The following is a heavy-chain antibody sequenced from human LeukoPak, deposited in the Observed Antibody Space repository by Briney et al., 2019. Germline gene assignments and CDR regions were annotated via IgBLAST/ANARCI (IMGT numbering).Heavy chain of an antibody. Sequence: ASVTVSFKASGYTFTSYYMHWVRQAPGQGLEWMGIINPSGGSTSYAQKFQGRVTMTRDTSTSTVYMELSSLRSEDTAVYYCASGYCSSTSCLYYFDYWGQGTLVTVSS. CDR3: ASGYCSSTSCLYYFDY. CDR1: GYTFTSYY. J-gene: IGHJ4*02. V-gene: IGHV1-46*01. CDR2: INPSGGST. D-gene: IGHD2-2*01.